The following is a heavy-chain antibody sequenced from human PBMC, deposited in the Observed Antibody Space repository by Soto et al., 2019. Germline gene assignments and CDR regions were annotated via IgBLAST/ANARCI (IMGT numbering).Heavy chain of an antibody. J-gene: IGHJ6*03. CDR2: ISAYNGNT. V-gene: IGHV1-18*01. CDR1: GYTFTSYG. D-gene: IGHD2-8*02. CDR3: ARVVLGLRYYYYYMHV. Sequence: QVQLGQSGAEVKKPGASVKVSCKASGYTFTSYGISWVRQDPGQGLEWMGWISAYNGNTNYAQKLQGRVTMTTDTSTSTAYMELRSLRSDDTAVYCCARVVLGLRYYYYYMHVLGKGTPVTVSS.